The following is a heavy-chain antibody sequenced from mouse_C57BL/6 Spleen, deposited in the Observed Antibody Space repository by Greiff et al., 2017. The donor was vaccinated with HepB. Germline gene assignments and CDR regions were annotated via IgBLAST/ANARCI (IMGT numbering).Heavy chain of an antibody. V-gene: IGHV1-54*01. J-gene: IGHJ1*03. CDR3: ARGGDPCWDFDV. D-gene: IGHD3-3*01. Sequence: QVQLQQSGAELVRPGTSVKVSCKASGYAFTNYLIEWVKQRPGQGLEWIGVINPGSGGTNYNEKFKGKATLTADKSSSTAYMQLSSLTSEGSAVYVCARGGDPCWDFDVGGTGTTVTVSS. CDR1: GYAFTNYL. CDR2: INPGSGGT.